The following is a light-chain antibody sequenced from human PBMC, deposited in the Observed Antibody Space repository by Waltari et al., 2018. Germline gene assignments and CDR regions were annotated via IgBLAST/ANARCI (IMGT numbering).Light chain of an antibody. CDR3: AAWDDSLSGRV. J-gene: IGLJ3*02. V-gene: IGLV1-47*01. CDR2: LNN. CDR1: SSNIGSNY. Sequence: QSVLTQPPSASGTPGQRVTISCSGSSSNIGSNYVYWYQQLPGTAPKLLIYLNNQRPSGVPDRCAGSKSGTSASLAIRGLRSEDEADFYCAAWDDSLSGRVFGGGTKLTVL.